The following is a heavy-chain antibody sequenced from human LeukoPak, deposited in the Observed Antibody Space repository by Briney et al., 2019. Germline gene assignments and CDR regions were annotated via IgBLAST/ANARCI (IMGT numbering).Heavy chain of an antibody. V-gene: IGHV3-7*01. Sequence: PGGSLRLSCAASGFTFSSYWMSWFRQAPGKGLEWVANIKQDGSEKYYVDSVKGRLTISRDNAKNSLYLQMNSLRAEDTAVYYCASQTYYDFWSGHYYYYMDVWGKGTTVTVSS. J-gene: IGHJ6*03. D-gene: IGHD3-3*01. CDR2: IKQDGSEK. CDR3: ASQTYYDFWSGHYYYYMDV. CDR1: GFTFSSYW.